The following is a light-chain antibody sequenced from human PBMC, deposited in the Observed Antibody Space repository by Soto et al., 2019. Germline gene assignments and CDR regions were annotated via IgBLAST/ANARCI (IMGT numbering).Light chain of an antibody. CDR1: SSDVGNSNF. Sequence: QSGLTQPASVSGSPGQSITISCTGTSSDVGNSNFVSWYQHHPGKAPKLMIYEGTKLSSGVSNRFSGSKSGNTASLTISGXQADNETDYYCCSYAGRTTWVFGGGTK. V-gene: IGLV2-23*01. CDR2: EGT. CDR3: CSYAGRTTWV. J-gene: IGLJ3*02.